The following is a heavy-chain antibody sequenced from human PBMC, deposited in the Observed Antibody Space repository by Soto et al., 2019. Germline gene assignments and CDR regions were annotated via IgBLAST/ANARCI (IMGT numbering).Heavy chain of an antibody. D-gene: IGHD3-16*01. CDR2: INPSGGAT. V-gene: IGHV1-46*01. Sequence: QVQLVQSGAEVKKPGASVKISCKASGYTFTTSFMHWVRQAPGQGLTWMGIINPSGGATSYAQKFQGRVTMNRDTSTSTVYMELSSLRSEDTAVYYCAREPQGGFDYWGQGTLVTVSS. CDR1: GYTFTTSF. CDR3: AREPQGGFDY. J-gene: IGHJ4*02.